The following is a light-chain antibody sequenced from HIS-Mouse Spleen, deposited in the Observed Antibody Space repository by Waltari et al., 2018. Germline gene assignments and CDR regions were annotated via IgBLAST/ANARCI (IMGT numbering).Light chain of an antibody. CDR3: SSYAGSNNFDVV. CDR2: EVS. Sequence: SALTKPPPPPGSLGRSVTLSCTGPTSDLGGSNTVPCYQQHPGKAPKLMIYEVSKRPSGVPDRFSGSKSGNTASLTVSGLQAEDEADYYCSSYAGSNNFDVVFGGGTKLTVL. CDR1: TSDLGGSNT. V-gene: IGLV2-8*01. J-gene: IGLJ2*01.